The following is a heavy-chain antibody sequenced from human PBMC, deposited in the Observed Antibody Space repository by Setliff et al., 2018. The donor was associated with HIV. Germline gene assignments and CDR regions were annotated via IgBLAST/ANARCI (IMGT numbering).Heavy chain of an antibody. CDR3: AREEKAAAGTPNAFDI. D-gene: IGHD6-13*01. Sequence: NPSETLSLTCAVYGGSFSGYYWSWIRQPPGKGLEWIGEIIHSGSTNYNPSLKSRVTISVDTSKNQFSLKLTSVTAADTAVYYCAREEKAAAGTPNAFDIWGQGTMVTVSS. V-gene: IGHV4-34*12. CDR2: IIHSGST. J-gene: IGHJ3*02. CDR1: GGSFSGYY.